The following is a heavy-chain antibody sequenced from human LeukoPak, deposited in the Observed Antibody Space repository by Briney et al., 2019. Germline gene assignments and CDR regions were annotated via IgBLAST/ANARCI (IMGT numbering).Heavy chain of an antibody. V-gene: IGHV4-59*01. J-gene: IGHJ4*02. CDR1: GGSISSYY. D-gene: IGHD4-17*01. Sequence: SETLSLTCTVSGGSISSYYWSWVRQPPGKGLEWIGYIYYSGSTNYNPSLKSRVTISVDTSKNQFSLKLSSVTAADTAVYYCARVFYGDAKFYYWGQGTLVTVS. CDR2: IYYSGST. CDR3: ARVFYGDAKFYY.